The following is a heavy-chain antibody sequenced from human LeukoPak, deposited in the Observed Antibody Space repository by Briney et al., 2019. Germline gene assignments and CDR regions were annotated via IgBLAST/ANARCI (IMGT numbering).Heavy chain of an antibody. Sequence: PGGSLRLSCAASGFTFDDYAVHWVRQAPGKGLEWVSLISGDGGSTYYADSVKGRFTISRDNSKNSLYLQMNSLRTEDTALYYCAKDIQLWRDFDYWGQGTLVTVSS. CDR1: GFTFDDYA. D-gene: IGHD5-18*01. V-gene: IGHV3-43*02. J-gene: IGHJ4*02. CDR2: ISGDGGST. CDR3: AKDIQLWRDFDY.